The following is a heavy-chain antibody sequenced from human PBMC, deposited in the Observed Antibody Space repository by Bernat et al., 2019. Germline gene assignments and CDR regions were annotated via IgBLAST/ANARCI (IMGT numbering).Heavy chain of an antibody. V-gene: IGHV3-11*05. J-gene: IGHJ6*03. CDR1: VFTFSDYY. CDR2: ISSSSSYT. Sequence: QVQLVESGGGLVKPGGSLRLSCAASVFTFSDYYMSWIRQAPGKGVDWVSYISSSSSYTNYADSVKGRFTISRDNAKNSLYLQMNSLTAEDTAVYYCARGTSTSAHYMDVWGKGTTVTVSS. CDR3: ARGTSTSAHYMDV.